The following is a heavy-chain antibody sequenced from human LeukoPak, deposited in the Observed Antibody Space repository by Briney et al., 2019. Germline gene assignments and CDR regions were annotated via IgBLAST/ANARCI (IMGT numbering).Heavy chain of an antibody. V-gene: IGHV3-21*01. CDR1: GFTFSSYS. CDR2: ISSSSSYI. CDR3: ASIGYSSSWGALYFDY. J-gene: IGHJ4*02. D-gene: IGHD6-13*01. Sequence: PGGSLRLSCAASGFTFSSYSMNWVRQAPGKGLAWVSSISSSSSYIYYADSVKGRFTISRDNAKNSLYLQMNSLRAEDTAVYYCASIGYSSSWGALYFDYWGQGTLVTVSS.